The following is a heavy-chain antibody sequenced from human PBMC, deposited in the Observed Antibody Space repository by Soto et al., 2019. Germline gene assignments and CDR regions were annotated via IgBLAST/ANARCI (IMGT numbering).Heavy chain of an antibody. J-gene: IGHJ3*02. CDR2: ISSSSSTI. D-gene: IGHD3-10*01. Sequence: GGSLRLSCAASVFTFSSYSMNWVRQAPGKGLEWVSYISSSSSTIYYADSVKGRFTISRDNAKNSLYLQMNSLRAEDTAVYYCARAMVRGLGGAFDIWGQGTMVTVSS. V-gene: IGHV3-48*01. CDR3: ARAMVRGLGGAFDI. CDR1: VFTFSSYS.